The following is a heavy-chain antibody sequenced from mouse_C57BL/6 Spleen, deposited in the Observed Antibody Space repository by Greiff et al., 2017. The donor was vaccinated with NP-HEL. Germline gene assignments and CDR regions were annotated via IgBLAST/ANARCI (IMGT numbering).Heavy chain of an antibody. J-gene: IGHJ4*01. D-gene: IGHD3-2*02. Sequence: EVQLQQSGPVLVKPGASVKMSCKASGYTFTDYYMNWVKQSHGKSLEWIGVINPYNGGTSYNQKFKGKATLTVDKSSSTAYMELNSLTSEDSAVYYCAREDSSEYYAMDYWGQGTSVTVSS. V-gene: IGHV1-19*01. CDR1: GYTFTDYY. CDR3: AREDSSEYYAMDY. CDR2: INPYNGGT.